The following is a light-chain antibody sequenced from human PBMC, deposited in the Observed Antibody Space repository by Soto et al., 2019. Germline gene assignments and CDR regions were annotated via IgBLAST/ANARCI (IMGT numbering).Light chain of an antibody. CDR3: QQAKRFPRT. CDR1: EDISSW. J-gene: IGKJ1*01. V-gene: IGKV1-12*01. Sequence: DIQMTQSPSSVSASVRDRVTITCRASEDISSWLAWYQQKPGKAPKLLIYGASTLQSGVPSRFSGSGSGTDFTLTISSLQPEDFATYYCQQAKRFPRTFGQGTKVETK. CDR2: GAS.